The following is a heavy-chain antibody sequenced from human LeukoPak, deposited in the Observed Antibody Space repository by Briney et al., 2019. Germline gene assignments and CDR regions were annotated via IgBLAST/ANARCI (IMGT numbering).Heavy chain of an antibody. J-gene: IGHJ4*02. CDR1: GGSISSYY. Sequence: SETLSLTCTVSGGSISSYYWSWIRQPPGKGLEWIGYIYYSGSTNYNPSLKSRVTISVDTSKNQFSLKLSSVTAADTAVYYCARHTKTNSGSYSYYFDYWGQGTLVTVSS. CDR3: ARHTKTNSGSYSYYFDY. V-gene: IGHV4-59*08. D-gene: IGHD1-26*01. CDR2: IYYSGST.